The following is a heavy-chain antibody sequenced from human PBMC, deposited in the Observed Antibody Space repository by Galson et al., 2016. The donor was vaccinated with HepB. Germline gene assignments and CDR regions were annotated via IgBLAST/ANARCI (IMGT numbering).Heavy chain of an antibody. CDR1: GGSNSSYY. V-gene: IGHV4-59*01. CDR2: IYYSGST. CDR3: ARSLLGYCSSTRCHGAWFDP. Sequence: SETLSLTCTVSGGSNSSYYWSWIRQPPGKGLEWIGYIYYSGSTNYNPSLKSRVTISVDTSKNQFSLKLSSVTAADTAVYYCARSLLGYCSSTRCHGAWFDPWGQGTLVTVSS. D-gene: IGHD2-2*01. J-gene: IGHJ5*02.